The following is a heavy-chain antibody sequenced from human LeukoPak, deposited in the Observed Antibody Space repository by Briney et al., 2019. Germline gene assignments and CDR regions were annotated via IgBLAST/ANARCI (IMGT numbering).Heavy chain of an antibody. J-gene: IGHJ6*02. CDR3: ARDPAELRYFDWTRVVYYYGMDV. CDR1: GFTFSSYW. Sequence: PGGSLRLSCAASGFTFSSYWMSWVRQAPGKGLEWVANIKQDGSEKYYVDSVKGRFTISRDNAKNSLYLQMNSLRAEDTAVYYCARDPAELRYFDWTRVVYYYGMDVWGQGTTVTVSS. V-gene: IGHV3-7*01. CDR2: IKQDGSEK. D-gene: IGHD3-9*01.